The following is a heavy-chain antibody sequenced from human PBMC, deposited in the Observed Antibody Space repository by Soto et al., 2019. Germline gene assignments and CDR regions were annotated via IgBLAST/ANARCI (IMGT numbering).Heavy chain of an antibody. Sequence: QVQLVQSGAEVKKPGSSVKVSCKASGGTFSSYAISWVRQAPGQGLEWMGGIIPIFGTANYAQKFQGRVAITAXXSXSXXYMELSSLRSEDTAVYYCARGTGTGYSYGYYGMDVWGQGTTVTVSS. D-gene: IGHD5-18*01. CDR1: GGTFSSYA. CDR2: IIPIFGTA. CDR3: ARGTGTGYSYGYYGMDV. V-gene: IGHV1-69*12. J-gene: IGHJ6*02.